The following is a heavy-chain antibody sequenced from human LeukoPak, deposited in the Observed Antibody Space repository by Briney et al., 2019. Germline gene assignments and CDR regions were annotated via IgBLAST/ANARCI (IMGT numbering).Heavy chain of an antibody. Sequence: GGSLRLSCAASGFTFNDYFMTWIRQAPGKGLEWVSYISGSGSNKYYADSVKGRFTISRDNAKNSLYLQMNSLRTEDTAVYYCARDCFAENNYWGQGILVTVSS. CDR1: GFTFNDYF. D-gene: IGHD2-21*01. CDR3: ARDCFAENNY. V-gene: IGHV3-11*04. CDR2: ISGSGSNK. J-gene: IGHJ4*02.